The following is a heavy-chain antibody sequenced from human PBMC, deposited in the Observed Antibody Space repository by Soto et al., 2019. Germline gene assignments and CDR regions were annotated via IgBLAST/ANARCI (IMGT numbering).Heavy chain of an antibody. V-gene: IGHV3-23*01. D-gene: IGHD3-3*01. CDR1: GFTFSNYA. Sequence: GGSMRLSCAASGFTFSNYAMTWVRQAPGKGLEWVAVISASAGSTYYGNSVKGRFTISRDNFRDTLYLQMNKLRVEDTALYYCVTRSAYNLRDAVDVCGKGTPVTV. J-gene: IGHJ6*03. CDR3: VTRSAYNLRDAVDV. CDR2: ISASAGST.